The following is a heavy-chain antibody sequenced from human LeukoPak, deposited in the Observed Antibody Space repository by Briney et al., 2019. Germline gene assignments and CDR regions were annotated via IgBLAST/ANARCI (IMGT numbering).Heavy chain of an antibody. CDR2: INPSGGST. V-gene: IGHV1-46*01. J-gene: IGHJ4*02. D-gene: IGHD6-13*01. CDR1: AYTFTSYY. Sequence: SMNLSSKPSAYTFTSYYMHCVRQPARHLLEWKGIINPSGGSTSYAQKFQGRVTMNRDTSTSTVYMELSSLRSEDTAVYYCARDLRVSSSWIRGDYYFDYWGQGTLVTVSS. CDR3: ARDLRVSSSWIRGDYYFDY.